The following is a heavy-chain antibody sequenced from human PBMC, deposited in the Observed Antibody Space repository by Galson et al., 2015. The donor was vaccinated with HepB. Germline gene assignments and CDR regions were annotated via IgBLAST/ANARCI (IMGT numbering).Heavy chain of an antibody. CDR2: ISAYNGNT. D-gene: IGHD1-26*01. V-gene: IGHV1-18*01. CDR3: ARTGGQATDIVGATPLYYFDY. J-gene: IGHJ4*02. Sequence: QSGAEVKKPGASVKVSCKASGYTFTSCGISWVRQAPGQGLEWMGWISAYNGNTNYAQKLQGRVTMTTDTSTSTAYMELRSLRSDDTAVYYCARTGGQATDIVGATPLYYFDYWGQGTLVTVSS. CDR1: GYTFTSCG.